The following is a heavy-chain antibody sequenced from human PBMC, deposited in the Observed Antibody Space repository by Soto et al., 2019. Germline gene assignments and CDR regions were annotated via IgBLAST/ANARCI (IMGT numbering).Heavy chain of an antibody. CDR2: ISYDGSNK. Sequence: QVQLVESGGGVVQPGRSLRLSCAASGFTFSSYGMHWVRQAPGKGLEWVAVISYDGSNKYYADSVKGRFTISRDNSKNTLSLQMNSLRAEDTAVYYCAKGVINSDKVNGDAFDIWGQGTMVTVSS. J-gene: IGHJ3*02. CDR1: GFTFSSYG. V-gene: IGHV3-30*18. CDR3: AKGVINSDKVNGDAFDI. D-gene: IGHD2-21*01.